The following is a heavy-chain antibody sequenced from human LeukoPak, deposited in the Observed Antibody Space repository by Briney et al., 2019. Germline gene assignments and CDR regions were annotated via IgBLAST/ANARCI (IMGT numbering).Heavy chain of an antibody. Sequence: SETLSLTCTVSGGSISSYYWSRIRQPPGKGLEWIGYIYYSGSTNYNPSLKSRVTISVDTSKNQFSLRLSSVTAADTAVYYCARGPYYYDSSGFSSLDYWGQGTLVTVSS. J-gene: IGHJ4*02. CDR1: GGSISSYY. D-gene: IGHD3-22*01. V-gene: IGHV4-59*01. CDR3: ARGPYYYDSSGFSSLDY. CDR2: IYYSGST.